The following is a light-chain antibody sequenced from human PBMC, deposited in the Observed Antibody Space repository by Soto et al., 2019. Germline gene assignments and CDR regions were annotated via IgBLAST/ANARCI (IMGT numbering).Light chain of an antibody. CDR2: GND. V-gene: IGLV1-44*01. CDR1: SSNIGSRT. Sequence: QSVLTQAPSASGTPGQRVTIPCSGSSSNIGSRTVNWYQQLPGTAPKLLMYGNDQRPSGVPDRFSGSKSGTSASLAISGLQSEDEADYYCAVWDGSLNAVVFGGGTKLTVL. CDR3: AVWDGSLNAVV. J-gene: IGLJ2*01.